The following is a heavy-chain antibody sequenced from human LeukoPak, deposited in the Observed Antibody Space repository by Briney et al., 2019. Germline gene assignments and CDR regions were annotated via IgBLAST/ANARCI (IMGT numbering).Heavy chain of an antibody. J-gene: IGHJ4*02. Sequence: GGSLRLSCAASGFTFSSYWMHWVRQAPGKGLVWVSRINSDGSSTSYPDSVKGRFTISRDNAKNTLYLQMNSLRAEDTAVYYCTRGMTAMIRGDYFDYWGQGTPVTVSS. D-gene: IGHD5-18*01. CDR2: INSDGSST. CDR3: TRGMTAMIRGDYFDY. V-gene: IGHV3-74*01. CDR1: GFTFSSYW.